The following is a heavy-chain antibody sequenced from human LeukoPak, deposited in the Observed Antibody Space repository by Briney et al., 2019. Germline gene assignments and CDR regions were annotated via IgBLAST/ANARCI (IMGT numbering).Heavy chain of an antibody. CDR2: ISAYSGNT. CDR3: ARDGEGYCSSTSCYGTY. CDR1: GYTFTSYG. V-gene: IGHV1-18*01. Sequence: ASVKVSCKASGYTFTSYGINWVRQAPGQGLEWMGWISAYSGNTNYAQKFQDRVSMTTDTSTSTAYIELRSLRSDDTAVYYCARDGEGYCSSTSCYGTYWGQGTLVTVSS. D-gene: IGHD2-2*01. J-gene: IGHJ4*02.